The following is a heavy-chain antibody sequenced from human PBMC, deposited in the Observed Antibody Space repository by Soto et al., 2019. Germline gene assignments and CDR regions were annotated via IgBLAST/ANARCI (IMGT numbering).Heavy chain of an antibody. CDR1: GFTVSDYA. CDR3: AKEHGGGTSTITRFFDY. CDR2: ISGSGRST. Sequence: PGGSLRLSCAASGFTVSDYALSGLRQAPGKGLEWVSGISGSGRSTHYADSVRGRFTISRDNSKNTLSLQMNSLRADDTAVYYCAKEHGGGTSTITRFFDYWGRGTQVTVSS. D-gene: IGHD5-12*01. J-gene: IGHJ4*02. V-gene: IGHV3-23*01.